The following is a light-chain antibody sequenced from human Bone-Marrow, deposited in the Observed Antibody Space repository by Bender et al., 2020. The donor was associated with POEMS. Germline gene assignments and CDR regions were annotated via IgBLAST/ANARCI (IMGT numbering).Light chain of an antibody. CDR1: NIGSKD. Sequence: SYVVTQPPSVSVAPGKTARIICGGNNIGSKDVHWYQQKPGQAPVVVVYDDSDRPSGIPERFSGSRSGTSASLAISGLQSEDEADYYCAVWDDSLNGWVFGGGTKLTVL. J-gene: IGLJ3*02. V-gene: IGLV3-21*03. CDR3: AVWDDSLNGWV. CDR2: DDS.